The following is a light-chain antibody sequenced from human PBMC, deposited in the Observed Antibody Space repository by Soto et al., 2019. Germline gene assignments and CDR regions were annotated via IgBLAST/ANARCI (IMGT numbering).Light chain of an antibody. V-gene: IGKV1-27*01. CDR1: QGISNN. Sequence: DIQMTQSPSSLSASVGDRVTITCRASQGISNNLAWYQQKPGKVPKLLIYGASTLQSGVPSRFSGSRSGTDFTLTINSLQPEDVGTYYCQKYDSAPLTFGQGTKVECK. J-gene: IGKJ1*01. CDR3: QKYDSAPLT. CDR2: GAS.